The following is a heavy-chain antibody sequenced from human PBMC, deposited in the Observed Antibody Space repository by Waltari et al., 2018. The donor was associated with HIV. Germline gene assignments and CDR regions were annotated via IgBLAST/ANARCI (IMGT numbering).Heavy chain of an antibody. CDR1: GFTFSSYG. D-gene: IGHD2-21*02. J-gene: IGHJ4*02. Sequence: QVQLVESGGGVVQPGRSVRLSCAESGFTFSSYGIPWVGQAPGKGREWVAVIWYDGSNKYYADSVKGRFTISRDNSKNTLYLQMNSLRAEDTAVYYCAREDLLYCGGDCYPGDYWGQGTLVTVSS. CDR2: IWYDGSNK. V-gene: IGHV3-33*01. CDR3: AREDLLYCGGDCYPGDY.